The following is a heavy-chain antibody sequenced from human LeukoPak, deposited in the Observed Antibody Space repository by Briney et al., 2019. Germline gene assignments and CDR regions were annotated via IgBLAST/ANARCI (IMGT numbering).Heavy chain of an antibody. CDR2: IDQSGTT. CDR3: ARVPHYYFGYGYFDS. CDR1: GGSFSGYY. Sequence: PSETLSLTCVVYGGSFSGYYWSWLRQPPGKGLEWIGEIDQSGTTNYNPSLKGRVSISVDTSKKQFSLTLTSMTAADTAVYYCARVPHYYFGYGYFDSWGQGTLVTVSS. J-gene: IGHJ4*02. V-gene: IGHV4-34*01. D-gene: IGHD3-10*01.